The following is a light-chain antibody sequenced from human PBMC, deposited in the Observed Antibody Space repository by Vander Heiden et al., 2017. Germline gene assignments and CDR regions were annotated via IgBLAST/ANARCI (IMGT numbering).Light chain of an antibody. CDR2: DAS. Sequence: DIQMPQPPSPLSAPVGDRVTITCRASQSINSNLNWYQQRPGKAPKLLIYDASGLQSGVPSRCSGSGSGTDFTLTITSLQPDDFATYYCQQSFISPLFTFGPGTKVDIK. V-gene: IGKV1-39*01. CDR1: QSINSN. J-gene: IGKJ3*01. CDR3: QQSFISPLFT.